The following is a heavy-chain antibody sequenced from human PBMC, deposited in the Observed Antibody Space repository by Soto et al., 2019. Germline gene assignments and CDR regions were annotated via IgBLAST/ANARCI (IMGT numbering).Heavy chain of an antibody. J-gene: IGHJ4*02. V-gene: IGHV1-18*01. Sequence: ASVQVSCKASGYSFTIYGISWVRQAPGQGLEWMGWISAYNGNTNYAQKLQGRVTMTTDTSTSTAYMELRSLRSDDTAVYYCARDLAGARKTRGYSYGSTSLDYFDYWGQGTLVTLSS. D-gene: IGHD5-18*01. CDR1: GYSFTIYG. CDR3: ARDLAGARKTRGYSYGSTSLDYFDY. CDR2: ISAYNGNT.